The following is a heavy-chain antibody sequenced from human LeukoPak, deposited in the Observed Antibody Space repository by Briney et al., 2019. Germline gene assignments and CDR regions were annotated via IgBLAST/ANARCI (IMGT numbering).Heavy chain of an antibody. J-gene: IGHJ4*02. CDR2: IRYDGSNK. CDR1: GFTFSSYG. V-gene: IGHV3-30*02. CDR3: AKAAIAAAFYYFDY. D-gene: IGHD6-13*01. Sequence: GGSLGLSCVASGFTFSSYGMHWVRQAPGKGLEWVAFIRYDGSNKYYADSVKGRFTISRDNSKNTLYLQMNSLRAEDTAVYYCAKAAIAAAFYYFDYRGKGTLVTVSS.